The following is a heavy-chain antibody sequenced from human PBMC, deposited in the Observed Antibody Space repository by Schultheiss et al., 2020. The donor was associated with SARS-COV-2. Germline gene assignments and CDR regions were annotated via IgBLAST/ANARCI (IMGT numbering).Heavy chain of an antibody. J-gene: IGHJ4*02. CDR2: ISGSGGST. D-gene: IGHD6-19*01. CDR1: GFTFSSYA. V-gene: IGHV3-23*01. CDR3: ARGYSSGSDY. Sequence: GESLKISCAASGFTFSSYAMHWVRQAPGKGLEWVSAISGSGGSTYYADSVKGRSTISRDNAKRSLYLQMNSLRAEDTAVYYCARGYSSGSDYWGQGTLVTVSS.